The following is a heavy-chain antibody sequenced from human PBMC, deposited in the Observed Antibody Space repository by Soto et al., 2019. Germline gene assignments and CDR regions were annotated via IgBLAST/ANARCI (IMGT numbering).Heavy chain of an antibody. CDR1: GDSITSSDYH. CDR2: MYYSGTT. J-gene: IGHJ5*01. CDR3: ARRTAAAGGWFDS. D-gene: IGHD6-13*01. Sequence: QLQESGPGLVRPSGTLSLTCTVSGDSITSSDYHWGWIRQPPGKGLEWIGDMYYSGTTYYNPSLMTRVTISVGADKKQFSLQLSSVIAADTAVYYCARRTAAAGGWFDSWGQGTLVTVSS. V-gene: IGHV4-39*01.